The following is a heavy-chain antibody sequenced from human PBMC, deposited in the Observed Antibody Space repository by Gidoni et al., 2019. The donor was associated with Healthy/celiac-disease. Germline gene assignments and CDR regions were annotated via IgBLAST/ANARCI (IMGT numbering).Heavy chain of an antibody. V-gene: IGHV1-69*01. CDR3: ARLTSTIVVVPAAIPVMDV. CDR2: IIPIFGTA. Sequence: QVQLVQSGAEVKKPGSSVKVSCKASGGTFSSYAISWVRQAPGKGHEWLGGIIPIFGTANYAQKFQGRVTITADESTSTAYMELSSLRSEDTAVYYCARLTSTIVVVPAAIPVMDVWGQGTTVTVSS. D-gene: IGHD2-2*02. CDR1: GGTFSSYA. J-gene: IGHJ6*02.